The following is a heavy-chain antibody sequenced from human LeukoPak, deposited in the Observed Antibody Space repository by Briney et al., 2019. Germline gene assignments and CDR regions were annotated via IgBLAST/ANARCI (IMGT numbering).Heavy chain of an antibody. CDR1: GFTFSSYA. V-gene: IGHV3-30-3*01. Sequence: GRSLRLSCAASGFTFSSYAMHWVRQAPGKGLEWVAVISYDGSSKYYADSVKGRFTISRDNSKNTLYLQMNSLRAEDTAVYYCARGGAARQLSTIYPYYYYGMDVWGQGTTVTVSS. CDR3: ARGGAARQLSTIYPYYYYGMDV. CDR2: ISYDGSSK. J-gene: IGHJ6*02. D-gene: IGHD6-6*01.